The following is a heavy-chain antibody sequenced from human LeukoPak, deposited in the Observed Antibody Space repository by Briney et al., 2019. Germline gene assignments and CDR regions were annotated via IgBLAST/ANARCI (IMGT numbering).Heavy chain of an antibody. D-gene: IGHD2-15*01. CDR2: IIPIFDKA. CDR3: ARGPNCGGGSCLPPYHFDY. Sequence: SVKVSCKASGGPFSNYAITWVRQAPGQGLEWMGGIIPIFDKANYAQKFQGRVTITADGSTNAAYMEVSSLRSEDTAVYYCARGPNCGGGSCLPPYHFDYGGRGPL. CDR1: GGPFSNYA. V-gene: IGHV1-69*13. J-gene: IGHJ4*02.